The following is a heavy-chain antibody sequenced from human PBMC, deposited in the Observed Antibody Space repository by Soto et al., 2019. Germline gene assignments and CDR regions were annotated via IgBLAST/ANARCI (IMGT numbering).Heavy chain of an antibody. Sequence: ASVQVSCKASGYTFTGYYMHWVRQAPGQGLEWMGWINPNSGGTNYAQKFQGRVSMTRDTSISTAYMELSRLRSDDTAVYYCAREGALNTYYYDSSGPTNWFDPWGQGTLVTVSS. J-gene: IGHJ5*02. D-gene: IGHD3-22*01. CDR3: AREGALNTYYYDSSGPTNWFDP. CDR1: GYTFTGYY. V-gene: IGHV1-2*02. CDR2: INPNSGGT.